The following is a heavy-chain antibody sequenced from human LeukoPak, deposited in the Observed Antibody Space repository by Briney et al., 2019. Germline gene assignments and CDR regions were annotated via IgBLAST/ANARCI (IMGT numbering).Heavy chain of an antibody. CDR3: GATPDRISGDY. V-gene: IGHV3-23*01. D-gene: IGHD1-26*01. CDR2: ISGSGGST. Sequence: GGSLRLSCAASGFTFSSYAMSWVRQAPGKGLEWVSAISGSGGSTYYADSVKGRFTISRDNSKNTLYPQMNSLRAEDTAVYYCGATPDRISGDYWGQGTLVTVSS. CDR1: GFTFSSYA. J-gene: IGHJ4*02.